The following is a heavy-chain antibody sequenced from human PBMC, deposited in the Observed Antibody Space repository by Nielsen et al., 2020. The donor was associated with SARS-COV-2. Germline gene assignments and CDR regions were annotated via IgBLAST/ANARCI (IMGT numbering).Heavy chain of an antibody. CDR3: ASGRYCSGGSCYSTGRYYGMDV. V-gene: IGHV4-39*07. CDR2: ICYSGST. Sequence: ESLKISCAASGFTFSSYSMNWIRQPPGKGLEWIGSICYSGSTYYNPSLKSRVTISVDTSKNQFSLKLSSVTAADTAVYYCASGRYCSGGSCYSTGRYYGMDVWGQGTTVTVSS. D-gene: IGHD2-15*01. J-gene: IGHJ6*02. CDR1: GFTFSSYS.